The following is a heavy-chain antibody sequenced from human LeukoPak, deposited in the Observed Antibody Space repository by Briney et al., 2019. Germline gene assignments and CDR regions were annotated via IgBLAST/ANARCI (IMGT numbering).Heavy chain of an antibody. J-gene: IGHJ4*02. Sequence: ASVKVSCKASGYIFTTYYMHWVRQAPGQGLEWMGWINPNNGVTTYAQKFQGRVTMTRDTSISTAYMELNWLRSDDTAVYYCASEGPYSRGYTYDYWGQGTLITVSS. CDR1: GYIFTTYY. D-gene: IGHD6-19*01. CDR3: ASEGPYSRGYTYDY. V-gene: IGHV1-2*02. CDR2: INPNNGVT.